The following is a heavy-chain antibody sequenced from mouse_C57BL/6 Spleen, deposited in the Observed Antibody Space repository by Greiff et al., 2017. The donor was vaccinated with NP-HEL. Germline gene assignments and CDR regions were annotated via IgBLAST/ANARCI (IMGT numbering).Heavy chain of an antibody. D-gene: IGHD2-4*01. Sequence: VQLQQPGAELVKPGASVKLSCKASGYTFTSYWMQWVKQRPGQGLEWIGEIDPSDSYTNYNQKFKGKATLTVETSSSTAYMQLSSLTSEDSAVYYCARRGYYDPWYFDVWGTGTTVTVSS. CDR2: IDPSDSYT. CDR1: GYTFTSYW. J-gene: IGHJ1*03. CDR3: ARRGYYDPWYFDV. V-gene: IGHV1-50*01.